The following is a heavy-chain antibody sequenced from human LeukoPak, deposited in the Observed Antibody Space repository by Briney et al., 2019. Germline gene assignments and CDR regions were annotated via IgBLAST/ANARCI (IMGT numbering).Heavy chain of an antibody. J-gene: IGHJ4*02. CDR2: IIPIFGTA. CDR1: GGTFSSYA. D-gene: IGHD4-17*01. V-gene: IGHV1-69*06. CDR3: ARVDAVKSFDY. Sequence: ASVKVSCKASGGTFSSYAISWVRQAPGQGLEWMGGIIPIFGTANYAQKFQGRVTITADKSTSTAYMELSSLRSEDTAVYYCARVDAVKSFDYWGQGTLVTVSS.